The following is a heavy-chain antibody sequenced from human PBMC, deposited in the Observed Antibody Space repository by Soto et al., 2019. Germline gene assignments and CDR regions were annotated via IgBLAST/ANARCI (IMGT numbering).Heavy chain of an antibody. D-gene: IGHD6-13*01. CDR2: ITGNGVST. V-gene: IGHV3-23*01. J-gene: IGHJ5*02. Sequence: PGGSLRLSCAVSGFTFSNYAMAWVRQAPGKGLEYVSSITGNGVSTYYAHSVKGRFTISRDNAKNSLHLQMNSLRAEDTAVYYCTRDASRDSSARGWFDPWGPGTLVTVSS. CDR3: TRDASRDSSARGWFDP. CDR1: GFTFSNYA.